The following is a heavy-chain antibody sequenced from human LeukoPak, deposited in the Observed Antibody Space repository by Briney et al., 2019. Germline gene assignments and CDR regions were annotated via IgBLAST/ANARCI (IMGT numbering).Heavy chain of an antibody. CDR1: GGSISNGSYY. D-gene: IGHD2-2*01. CDR2: IYTSGST. Sequence: SQTLSLTCTVSGGSISNGSYYWSWIRQPAGKGLEWIGRIYTSGSTNYNPSLKSRVTISVDTSKNQFSLKLSSVTAADTAVYYCARDCSSTSCWNAFDIWGQGTMVTVSS. V-gene: IGHV4-61*02. CDR3: ARDCSSTSCWNAFDI. J-gene: IGHJ3*02.